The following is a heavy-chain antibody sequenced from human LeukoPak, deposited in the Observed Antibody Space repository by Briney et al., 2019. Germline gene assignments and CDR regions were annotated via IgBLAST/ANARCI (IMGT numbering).Heavy chain of an antibody. CDR2: ISYSGST. CDR1: GGSISSGDYY. Sequence: SETLSLTCTVSGGSISSGDYYWSWIRQPPGKGLEWIGYISYSGSTNYNPSLKSRVTISVDTSKNHFSLKLSSVTAADTAVYYCARGSWFDPWGQGSLVTVSS. J-gene: IGHJ5*02. V-gene: IGHV4-61*03. CDR3: ARGSWFDP.